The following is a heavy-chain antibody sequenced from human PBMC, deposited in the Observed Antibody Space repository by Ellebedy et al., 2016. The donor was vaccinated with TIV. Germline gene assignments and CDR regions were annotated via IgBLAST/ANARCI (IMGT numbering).Heavy chain of an antibody. J-gene: IGHJ4*02. Sequence: ASVKVSCKASGYTFTGYYMHWARQAPGQGLEWMGWINPHSGGTNCAQKFQGRVTMTRDTSISTAYMELSRLRSDDTAVYYCARAGHSAGIAVAGKFGYWGQGTLVTVSS. V-gene: IGHV1-2*02. CDR3: ARAGHSAGIAVAGKFGY. CDR2: INPHSGGT. D-gene: IGHD6-19*01. CDR1: GYTFTGYY.